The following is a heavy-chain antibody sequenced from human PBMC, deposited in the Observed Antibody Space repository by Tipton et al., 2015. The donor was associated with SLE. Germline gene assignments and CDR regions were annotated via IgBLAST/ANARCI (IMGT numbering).Heavy chain of an antibody. CDR2: IYSGGST. CDR3: ASGSMGGAPFDI. Sequence: AASGFTVSSNYMSWVRQAPGKGLEWVSVIYSGGSTYYADSVKGRFTISRDNSKNTLYLQMNSLRAEDTAVYYCASGSMGGAPFDIWGQGTMVTVSS. D-gene: IGHD3-16*01. CDR1: GFTVSSNY. V-gene: IGHV3-66*02. J-gene: IGHJ3*02.